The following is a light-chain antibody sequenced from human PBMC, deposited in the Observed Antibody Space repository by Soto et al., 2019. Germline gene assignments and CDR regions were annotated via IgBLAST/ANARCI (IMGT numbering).Light chain of an antibody. V-gene: IGKV3-20*01. CDR3: QQYGSSPIT. CDR2: GAS. CDR1: QSVSRSY. Sequence: EIVLTQSPGTLSLSPGERATLSCRASQSVSRSYLAWYQQKTGQAPRLLISGASSRATGIPDRFSGSGSGTDFTLTISRLQPEDFAVYYCQQYGSSPITFGQGTRLEIK. J-gene: IGKJ5*01.